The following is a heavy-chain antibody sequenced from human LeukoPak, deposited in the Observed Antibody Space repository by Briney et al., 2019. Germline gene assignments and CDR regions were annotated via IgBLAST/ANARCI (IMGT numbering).Heavy chain of an antibody. J-gene: IGHJ5*02. CDR3: ARSRGYSGQLTFDP. CDR2: IYYNGNT. V-gene: IGHV4-59*08. D-gene: IGHD5-12*01. CDR1: DDSINTFY. Sequence: SETLSLTRTVSDDSINTFYWSWLRQPPGKGLEWIGYIYYNGNTKYNPSLKSRVTISIDTSKNQFSLKLNSVTAADTAVYYCARSRGYSGQLTFDPWGQGTLFIVSS.